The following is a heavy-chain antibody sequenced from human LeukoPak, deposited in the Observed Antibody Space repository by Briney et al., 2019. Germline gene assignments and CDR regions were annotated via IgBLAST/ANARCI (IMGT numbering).Heavy chain of an antibody. CDR1: GGSISSSSYY. J-gene: IGHJ4*02. CDR3: ARGWSHFDY. Sequence: SETLSLTCSVPGGSISSSSYYWGWIRQPPGKGLEWIGSIYYSVRTYYNASLKSRVTISLDTSKNQFSLKLSSVTAADTALYYCARGWSHFDYWGQGTLVTVSS. CDR2: IYYSVRT. D-gene: IGHD2-15*01. V-gene: IGHV4-39*01.